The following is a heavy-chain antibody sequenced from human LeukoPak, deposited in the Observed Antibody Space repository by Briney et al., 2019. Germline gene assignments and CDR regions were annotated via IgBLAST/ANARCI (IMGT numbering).Heavy chain of an antibody. D-gene: IGHD3-9*01. J-gene: IGHJ6*03. CDR3: ARADYDILTGYYYYYYMDV. V-gene: IGHV1-69*05. CDR2: IIPIFGTA. CDR1: GGTFSSYA. Sequence: SVKVSCKASGGTFSSYAISWVRQAPGQGLEWMGGIIPIFGTANYAQKFQGRVTITTDESTSTAYMEPSSLRSEDTAVYYCARADYDILTGYYYYYYMDVWGKGTTVTVSS.